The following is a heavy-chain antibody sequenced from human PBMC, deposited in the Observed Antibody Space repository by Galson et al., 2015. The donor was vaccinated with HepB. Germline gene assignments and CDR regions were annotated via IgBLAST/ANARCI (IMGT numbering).Heavy chain of an antibody. V-gene: IGHV3-7*01. CDR1: GFTFINYW. CDR2: IKQDGSEK. J-gene: IGHJ4*02. Sequence: SLRLSCAASGFTFINYWMTWVRQAPGKGLEWVANIKQDGSEKYYVDSVKGRFTISRDNAKNSLYLQMNSLRDEDTAVYYCARGRSGSSDYWGQGTLVTVSS. D-gene: IGHD1-26*01. CDR3: ARGRSGSSDY.